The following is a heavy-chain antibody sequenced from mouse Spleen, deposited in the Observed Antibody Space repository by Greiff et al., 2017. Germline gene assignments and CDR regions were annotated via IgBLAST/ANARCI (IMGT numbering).Heavy chain of an antibody. CDR1: GFAFSSYD. Sequence: EVKLMESGGGLVKPGGSLKLSCAASGFAFSSYDMSWVRQTPEKRLEWVATISSGGSYTYYPDSVKGRFTISRDNARNTLYLQMSSLRSEDTALYYCAREGYGLYAMDYWGQGTSVTVSS. J-gene: IGHJ4*01. V-gene: IGHV5-9*02. CDR3: AREGYGLYAMDY. D-gene: IGHD2-10*02. CDR2: ISSGGSYT.